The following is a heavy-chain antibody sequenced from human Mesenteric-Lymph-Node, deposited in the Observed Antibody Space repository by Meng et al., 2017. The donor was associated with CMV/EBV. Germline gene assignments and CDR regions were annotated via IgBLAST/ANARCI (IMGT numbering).Heavy chain of an antibody. CDR1: GFTVENNY. V-gene: IGHV3-23*03. Sequence: GESLKISCAASGFTVENNYMTWVRQAPGKGLEWVSVIYSGGGNAYYADSVKGRFIISRDNSRNMLYLQMSSLRAEDTALYYCAKSSSSSSPYYFYGVDVWGQGTTVTVSS. CDR2: IYSGGGNA. CDR3: AKSSSSSSPYYFYGVDV. D-gene: IGHD6-6*01. J-gene: IGHJ6*02.